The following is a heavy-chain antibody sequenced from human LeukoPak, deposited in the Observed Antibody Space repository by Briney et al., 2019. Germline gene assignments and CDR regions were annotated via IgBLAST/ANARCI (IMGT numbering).Heavy chain of an antibody. CDR3: ARFSWGCSTASCYLTN. CDR1: GGSLSGHY. D-gene: IGHD2-2*01. J-gene: IGHJ4*02. V-gene: IGHV4-59*11. Sequence: SETLSLTCTVGGGSLSGHYWGWIRQPPGKGLELVGHIYYTGTTFYNPSLNSRVTITLDTSRDQFSLRLTSVIAADTAVYYCARFSWGCSTASCYLTNWGQGALVTVSS. CDR2: IYYTGTT.